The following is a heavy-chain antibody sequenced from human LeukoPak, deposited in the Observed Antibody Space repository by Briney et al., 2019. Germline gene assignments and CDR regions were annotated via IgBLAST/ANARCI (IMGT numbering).Heavy chain of an antibody. V-gene: IGHV4-39*07. CDR1: GGSISSSSYY. CDR3: ARRLIAAAGTRNMDV. CDR2: IYYSGST. J-gene: IGHJ6*03. D-gene: IGHD6-13*01. Sequence: PSETLSLTCTVSGGSISSSSYYWGWIRQPPGKGLEWIGSIYYSGSTYYNPSLKSRVTISVDTSKNQFSLKLSSVTAANTAVYYCARRLIAAAGTRNMDVWGKGTTVTVSS.